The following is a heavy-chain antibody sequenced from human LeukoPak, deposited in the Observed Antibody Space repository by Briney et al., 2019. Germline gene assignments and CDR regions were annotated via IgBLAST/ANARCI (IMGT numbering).Heavy chain of an antibody. D-gene: IGHD5-24*01. Sequence: PGGSLRLSCAASGFTFSSYGMSWVRQAPGKGLEWVSAISGSGGSTYYADSVKGRFTISRDNSKNTLYLQMNSLKASDTAMYYCARCFLGEMATFPTAEFDYWGQGTLVTVSS. CDR3: ARCFLGEMATFPTAEFDY. J-gene: IGHJ4*02. V-gene: IGHV3-23*01. CDR2: ISGSGGST. CDR1: GFTFSSYG.